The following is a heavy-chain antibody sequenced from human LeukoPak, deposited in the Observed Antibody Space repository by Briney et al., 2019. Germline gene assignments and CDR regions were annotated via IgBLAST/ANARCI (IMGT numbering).Heavy chain of an antibody. Sequence: PSETLSLTCTVSGGSISSYYWSWIRQPPGKGLEWIGYIYYRGSTNYNPSLKSRVTISVDTSKNQFSLKLSSVTAADTAVYYCATGDSSGYYFAEYFQHWGQGTLVTVSS. D-gene: IGHD3-22*01. CDR2: IYYRGST. CDR3: ATGDSSGYYFAEYFQH. J-gene: IGHJ1*01. CDR1: GGSISSYY. V-gene: IGHV4-59*08.